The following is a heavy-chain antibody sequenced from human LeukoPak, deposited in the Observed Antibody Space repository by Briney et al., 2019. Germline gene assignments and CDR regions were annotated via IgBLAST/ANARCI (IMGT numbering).Heavy chain of an antibody. Sequence: GGSPRLSCAASGFTFSRHSMNWVRQAPGKGLEWVSSISSGSSYKYYGDSVKGRFTVSRDNGKNSLYLQMSSLRAEDSAVYYCARDFDGPRASDYWGQGISVTVSS. J-gene: IGHJ4*02. V-gene: IGHV3-21*01. CDR3: ARDFDGPRASDY. D-gene: IGHD4-17*01. CDR2: ISSGSSYK. CDR1: GFTFSRHS.